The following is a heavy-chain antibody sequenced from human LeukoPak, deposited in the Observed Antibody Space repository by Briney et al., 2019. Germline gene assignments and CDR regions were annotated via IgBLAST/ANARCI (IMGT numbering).Heavy chain of an antibody. D-gene: IGHD3-9*01. V-gene: IGHV7-4-1*02. CDR3: ARRRFTYTDYDILSYFDY. CDR2: LNTNTGNP. J-gene: IGHJ4*02. Sequence: ASVKVSCKASGHNFTSYAMRWVRQAPGKGLEWMGWLNTNTGNPTYAQGFTGRFVFSLDTSVSTAYLQISSLKAEDTAVYYCARRRFTYTDYDILSYFDYWGQGTLVTVSS. CDR1: GHNFTSYA.